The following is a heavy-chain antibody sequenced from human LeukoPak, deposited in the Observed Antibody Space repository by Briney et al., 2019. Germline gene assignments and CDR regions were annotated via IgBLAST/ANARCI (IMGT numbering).Heavy chain of an antibody. CDR3: ARGLDSSQAIDY. CDR2: IYSGGST. J-gene: IGHJ4*02. Sequence: GGSLRLSCAASGFTVSSNYMSWVRQAPGKGLEGVSVIYSGGSTYYADSVKSRFTISRDNSKNTLYVQMNSLRAEDTAVYYCARGLDSSQAIDYWGQGTLVTVSS. D-gene: IGHD6-13*01. V-gene: IGHV3-66*01. CDR1: GFTVSSNY.